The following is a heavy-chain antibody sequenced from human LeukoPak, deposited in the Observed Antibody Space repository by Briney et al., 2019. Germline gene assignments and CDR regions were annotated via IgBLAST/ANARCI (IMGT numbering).Heavy chain of an antibody. Sequence: GGSLRLSCAASEFAFSTYNMNWVRQAPGKGLEWVSYISTGSSTTYYADSVKGRFTISRDNVENSLYLQTNSLRDEDTAVYYCARVAAGYSVNYFDYWGQGTLVTVSS. D-gene: IGHD4-23*01. CDR1: EFAFSTYN. J-gene: IGHJ4*02. V-gene: IGHV3-48*02. CDR2: ISTGSSTT. CDR3: ARVAAGYSVNYFDY.